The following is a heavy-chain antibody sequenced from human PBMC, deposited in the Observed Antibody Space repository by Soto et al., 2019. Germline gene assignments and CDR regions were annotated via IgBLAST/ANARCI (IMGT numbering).Heavy chain of an antibody. CDR1: GGSISSSSYY. CDR2: NYYSGST. Sequence: QLQLQESGPGLVKPSETLSLTCTVSGGSISSSSYYWGWIRQPPGKGLEWIGSNYYSGSTYYNPSLKSRVTISVDTSKNQFSLKLSSVTAADTAVYYCARHVGSSWYAVGVGYGMDVWGQGTTVTVSS. CDR3: ARHVGSSWYAVGVGYGMDV. J-gene: IGHJ6*02. D-gene: IGHD6-13*01. V-gene: IGHV4-39*01.